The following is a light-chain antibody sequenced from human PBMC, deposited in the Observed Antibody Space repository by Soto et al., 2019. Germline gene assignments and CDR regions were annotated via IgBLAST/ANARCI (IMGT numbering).Light chain of an antibody. CDR2: AAS. V-gene: IGKV1-39*01. J-gene: IGKJ5*01. Sequence: DRVTITCLASQSISSYVKWYQQKPGKAPKLLIYAASSLQSGVPSRFSGSGSGTDFTLTISCLHPEDFATYYCQQSYGPPPIRFAQGTR. CDR3: QQSYGPPPIR. CDR1: QSISSY.